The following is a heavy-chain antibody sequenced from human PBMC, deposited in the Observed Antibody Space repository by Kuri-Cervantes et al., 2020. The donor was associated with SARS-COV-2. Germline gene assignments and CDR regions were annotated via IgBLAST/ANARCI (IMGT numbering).Heavy chain of an antibody. Sequence: GESLKISCAASGFTFSSYWMHWVRQAPGKGLVWVSRINSDGSSTSYADSVKGRFTISRDNAKNTLYLQMNSLRAEDTAVYYCAKDGTYCSSTSCYGVLDYWGQGTLVTVSS. D-gene: IGHD2-2*01. CDR2: INSDGSST. J-gene: IGHJ4*02. CDR1: GFTFSSYW. CDR3: AKDGTYCSSTSCYGVLDY. V-gene: IGHV3-74*01.